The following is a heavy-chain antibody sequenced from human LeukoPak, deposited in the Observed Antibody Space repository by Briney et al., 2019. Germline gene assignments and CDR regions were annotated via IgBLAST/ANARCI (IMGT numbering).Heavy chain of an antibody. CDR3: ARGTMFPYYFDY. CDR2: ISSSSSYI. CDR1: GFTFSSYS. V-gene: IGHV3-21*01. J-gene: IGHJ4*02. D-gene: IGHD3-10*02. Sequence: PGGSLRLSGAASGFTFSSYSMNWVRQAPGKGLEWGSSISSSSSYIYYADSVKGRFTISRDNAKNSLYLQMNSLRAEDTAVYHGARGTMFPYYFDYWGQGTLVTVSS.